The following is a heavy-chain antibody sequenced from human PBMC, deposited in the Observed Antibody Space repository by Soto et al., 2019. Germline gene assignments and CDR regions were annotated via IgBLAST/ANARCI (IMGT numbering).Heavy chain of an antibody. Sequence: ESGGGVVQPGRSLRLSCAASGFTFSSYGMHWVRQAPGKGLEWVAVISYDGSNKYYADSVKGRFTISRDNSKNTLYLQMNSLRAEDTAVYYCAKEQRQWLARGFDYWGQGTLVTVSS. CDR2: ISYDGSNK. CDR1: GFTFSSYG. D-gene: IGHD6-19*01. J-gene: IGHJ4*02. V-gene: IGHV3-30*18. CDR3: AKEQRQWLARGFDY.